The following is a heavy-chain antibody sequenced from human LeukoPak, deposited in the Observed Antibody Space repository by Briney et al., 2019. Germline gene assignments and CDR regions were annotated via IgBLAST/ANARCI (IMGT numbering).Heavy chain of an antibody. CDR3: ASQVGYCTGGSCSAY. J-gene: IGHJ4*02. CDR1: GFTFSSYA. V-gene: IGHV3-21*01. Sequence: GRSLRLSCAASGFTFSSYAMNWVRQAPGKGLEWVSSISSNSKYIFYADSVKGRFTISRDNAKKSLFLQMNSLRDEDTAMYYCASQVGYCTGGSCSAYWGQGTLVTVSS. D-gene: IGHD2-8*02. CDR2: ISSNSKYI.